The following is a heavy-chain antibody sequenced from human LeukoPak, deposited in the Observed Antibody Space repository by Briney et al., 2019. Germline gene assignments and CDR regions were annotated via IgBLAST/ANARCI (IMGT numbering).Heavy chain of an antibody. J-gene: IGHJ4*02. Sequence: GGSLRLSCAASGLTFSDYYMSWIRQAPGKGLEWVSYISSSGSTIYYADSVKGRFTISSDNAKNSLYLQMNSLRAEDTAVYYCARVYYYDSSGYPPPPDYWGQGTLVTVSS. CDR2: ISSSGSTI. D-gene: IGHD3-22*01. V-gene: IGHV3-11*04. CDR3: ARVYYYDSSGYPPPPDY. CDR1: GLTFSDYY.